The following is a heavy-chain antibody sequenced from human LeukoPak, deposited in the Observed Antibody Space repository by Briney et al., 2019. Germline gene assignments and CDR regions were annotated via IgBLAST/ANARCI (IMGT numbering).Heavy chain of an antibody. D-gene: IGHD2-21*01. J-gene: IGHJ4*02. CDR1: GYTFTGYY. CDR3: ARSARWRYGPGFVGNY. V-gene: IGHV1-2*02. CDR2: INPNSGGT. Sequence: GASVNVSCKASGYTFTGYYMHWVRQAPGQGLEWMGLINPNSGGTNYAQKFQGRVTMTRDTAISTAYMALSRLRSDDTAVYYCARSARWRYGPGFVGNYWGQGTLVTVSS.